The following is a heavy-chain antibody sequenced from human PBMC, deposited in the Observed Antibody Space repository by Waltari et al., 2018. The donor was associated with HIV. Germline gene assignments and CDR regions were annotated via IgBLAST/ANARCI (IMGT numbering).Heavy chain of an antibody. D-gene: IGHD6-19*01. CDR3: AADPQFVAVTGRGWFDP. CDR1: GFIFMNSA. V-gene: IGHV1-58*02. Sequence: LLVQSGPAVKKPGTSVKVSCKASGFIFMNSAIQLVRKGRGQRLEWIGRIASGTDNNKYERKFNDRVTITRDLSTRTTYMELRSLRSEDTAVYFCAADPQFVAVTGRGWFDPWGQGTLVTVSS. J-gene: IGHJ5*02. CDR2: IASGTDNN.